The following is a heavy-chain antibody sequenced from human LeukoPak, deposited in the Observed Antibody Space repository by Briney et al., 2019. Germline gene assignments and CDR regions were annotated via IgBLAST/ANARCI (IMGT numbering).Heavy chain of an antibody. CDR2: INPNSGGT. Sequence: APVKVSCKASGYTFTVYYIHWVRQAPGQGLEWMGWINPNSGGTNYAQKFQGRVAMTRDKSINTVYMELTRLTSDDTAMYYCARDPAQSYYMDVWGIGTSVTVSS. CDR1: GYTFTVYY. CDR3: ARDPAQSYYMDV. J-gene: IGHJ6*03. V-gene: IGHV1-2*02.